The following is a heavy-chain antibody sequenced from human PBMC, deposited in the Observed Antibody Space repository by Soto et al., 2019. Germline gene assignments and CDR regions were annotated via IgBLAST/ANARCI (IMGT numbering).Heavy chain of an antibody. J-gene: IGHJ6*02. V-gene: IGHV3-33*01. CDR3: ARDKIRGALLYSSSLYLYKVTKYGMDV. CDR2: IWYDGSNK. Sequence: QVQLVESGGGVVQPGRSLRLSCAASGFTFSSYGMHWVRQAPGKGLEWVAVIWYDGSNKYYADSVKGRFTISRDNSKNTLYLQMNSLRAEDTAVYYCARDKIRGALLYSSSLYLYKVTKYGMDVWGQGTTVTVSS. CDR1: GFTFSSYG. D-gene: IGHD6-6*01.